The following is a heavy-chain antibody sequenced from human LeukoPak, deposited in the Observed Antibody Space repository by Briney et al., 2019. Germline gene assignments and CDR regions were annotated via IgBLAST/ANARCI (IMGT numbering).Heavy chain of an antibody. CDR3: ARSAPPSYSSFQYMDV. CDR1: GGTFSSYA. J-gene: IGHJ6*03. Sequence: GASVKVSCKASGGTFSSYAISWVRQAPGQGLEWMGGIIPIFGTANYAQKFQGRVTITADESTSTAYMELSSLRSEDTAVYYCARSAPPSYSSFQYMDVWGKGTTVTISS. V-gene: IGHV1-69*13. D-gene: IGHD6-6*01. CDR2: IIPIFGTA.